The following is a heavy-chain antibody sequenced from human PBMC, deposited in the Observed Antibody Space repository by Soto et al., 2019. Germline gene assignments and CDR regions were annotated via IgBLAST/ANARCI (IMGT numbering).Heavy chain of an antibody. J-gene: IGHJ6*03. CDR2: ISAYNGNT. Sequence: GASVKVCCKASGCTFTSYGISWVRQAPGQGLEWMGWISAYNGNTNYAQKLQGRVTMTTDTSTSTAYMELRSLRSDDTAVYYCARARGYSGYDIYYYYMDVWGKGTTVTVSS. V-gene: IGHV1-18*01. CDR3: ARARGYSGYDIYYYYMDV. D-gene: IGHD5-12*01. CDR1: GCTFTSYG.